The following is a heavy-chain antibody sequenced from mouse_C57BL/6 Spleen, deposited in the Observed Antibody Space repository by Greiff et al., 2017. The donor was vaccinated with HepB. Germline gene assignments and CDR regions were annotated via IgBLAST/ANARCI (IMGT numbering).Heavy chain of an antibody. CDR2: IHPSDSDT. CDR1: GYTFTSYW. Sequence: QVQLQQPGAELVKPGASVKVSCKASGYTFTSYWMHWVKQRPGQGLEWIGRIHPSDSDTNYNQKFKGKATLTVDKSSSTAYMQLSSLTSEDSAVYYCAIEGFITTVVASYWYVDVWGTGTTVTVSS. CDR3: AIEGFITTVVASYWYVDV. V-gene: IGHV1-74*01. D-gene: IGHD1-1*01. J-gene: IGHJ1*03.